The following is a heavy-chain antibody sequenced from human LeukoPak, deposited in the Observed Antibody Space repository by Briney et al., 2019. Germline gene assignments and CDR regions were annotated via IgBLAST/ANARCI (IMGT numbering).Heavy chain of an antibody. CDR3: ARGTSEVVKGAFDI. CDR1: GGSISSYY. D-gene: IGHD3-22*01. J-gene: IGHJ3*02. CDR2: IYYSGST. V-gene: IGHV4-59*01. Sequence: PSETLSLTCTVSGGSISSYYWSWIRQPPGKGLEWIGYIYYSGSTNYNPSLKSRVTISVDTSKNQFSLKLSSVTAADTAVYYCARGTSEVVKGAFDIWGQGTMVTVSS.